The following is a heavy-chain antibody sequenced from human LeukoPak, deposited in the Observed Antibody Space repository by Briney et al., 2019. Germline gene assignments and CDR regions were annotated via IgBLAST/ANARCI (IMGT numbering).Heavy chain of an antibody. CDR1: GFTFSSYE. D-gene: IGHD3-10*01. Sequence: GGSLRLSCAASGFTFSSYEMNWLRQAPGKGLEWISYISSGGTTIHYTDSVKGRFTISRDNAKNSLYLQMNSLRAEDTAVYYCARDGRARFGETFYYYYYYMDVWGKGTTVTVSS. CDR3: ARDGRARFGETFYYYYYYMDV. J-gene: IGHJ6*03. CDR2: ISSGGTTI. V-gene: IGHV3-48*03.